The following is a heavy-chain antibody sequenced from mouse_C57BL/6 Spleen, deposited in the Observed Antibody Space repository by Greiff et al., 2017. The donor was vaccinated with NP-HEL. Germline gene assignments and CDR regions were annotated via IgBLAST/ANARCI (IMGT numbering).Heavy chain of an antibody. J-gene: IGHJ1*03. CDR2: ISSGSSTI. V-gene: IGHV5-17*01. CDR1: GFTFSDYG. Sequence: EVKLVESGGGLVKPGGSLKLSCAASGFTFSDYGMHWVRQAPEKGLEWVAYISSGSSTIYYADTVKGRFTISRDNAKNTLFLQMTSLRSEDTAMYYCARGGSSYVFWWYFDVWGTGTTVTVSS. D-gene: IGHD1-1*01. CDR3: ARGGSSYVFWWYFDV.